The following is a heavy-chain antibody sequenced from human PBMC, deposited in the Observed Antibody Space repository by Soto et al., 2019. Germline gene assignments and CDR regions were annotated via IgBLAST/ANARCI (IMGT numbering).Heavy chain of an antibody. Sequence: GGSLRFSCAASGFTFSTYAMNWVRQAPGKGLEWVSSISGSSSHIFYADSVKGRFTVSRDNAKSSLFLQMISLRAEDTAVYYCARDPSDCSSTSCWGYYALDVWGQGTTVTVSS. J-gene: IGHJ6*02. D-gene: IGHD2-2*01. CDR3: ARDPSDCSSTSCWGYYALDV. V-gene: IGHV3-21*06. CDR1: GFTFSTYA. CDR2: ISGSSSHI.